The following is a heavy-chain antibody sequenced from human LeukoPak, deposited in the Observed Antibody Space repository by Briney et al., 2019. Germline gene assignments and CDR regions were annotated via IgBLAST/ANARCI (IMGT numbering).Heavy chain of an antibody. Sequence: GESLKISCKGSGYSFTNYWLGWVRQMPGKGLEWVSYISRSSSSIYYADSVKGRFTISRDNAKNSVYLQMNSLSDEDTAVYRCARDFGDHGEYFDCWGQGTLVTVSS. CDR2: ISRSSSSI. V-gene: IGHV3-48*02. J-gene: IGHJ4*02. CDR1: GYSFTNYW. D-gene: IGHD3-10*01. CDR3: ARDFGDHGEYFDC.